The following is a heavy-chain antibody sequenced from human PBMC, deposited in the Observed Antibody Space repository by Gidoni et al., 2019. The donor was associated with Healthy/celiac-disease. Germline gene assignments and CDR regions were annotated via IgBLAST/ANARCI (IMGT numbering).Heavy chain of an antibody. V-gene: IGHV3-11*01. Sequence: QVQLVESGGGLVKPGGSLRPSCAASGFTFSDYYMSCIRQAPGKGLEWVSYISSSGSTIYYADSVKGRFTISRDNAKNSLYLQMNSLRAEDTAVYYCARDLRDYGDFEPVDFDYWGQGTLVTVSS. CDR3: ARDLRDYGDFEPVDFDY. CDR1: GFTFSDYY. J-gene: IGHJ4*02. D-gene: IGHD4-17*01. CDR2: ISSSGSTI.